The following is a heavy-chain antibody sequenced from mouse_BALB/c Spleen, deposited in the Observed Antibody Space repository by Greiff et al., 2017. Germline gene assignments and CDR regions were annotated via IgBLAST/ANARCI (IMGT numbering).Heavy chain of an antibody. CDR3: ARYGSSYGDYAMDY. D-gene: IGHD1-1*01. Sequence: EVQLQQSGPGLVKPSQSLSLTCTVTGYSITSDYAWNWIRQFPGNTLEWMGYISYSGSTSYNPSLKSRISITRDTSKNQFFLQLNSVTTEDTATYYCARYGSSYGDYAMDYWGQGTSVTVSS. CDR1: GYSITSDYA. CDR2: ISYSGST. J-gene: IGHJ4*01. V-gene: IGHV3-2*02.